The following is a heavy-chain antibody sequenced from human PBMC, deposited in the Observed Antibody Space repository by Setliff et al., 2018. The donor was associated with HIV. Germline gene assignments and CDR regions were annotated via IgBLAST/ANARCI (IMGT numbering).Heavy chain of an antibody. V-gene: IGHV1-18*04. Sequence: ASVKVSCKASGYTFTTYGVNWVRQAPGQGLEWMGWINSYNGNTNYARKLQGRVTMTTDTSTSTAYMELRSLRSDDTAVYYCAREVAATLFDYWGQGTLVTVSS. CDR3: AREVAATLFDY. CDR2: INSYNGNT. D-gene: IGHD5-12*01. CDR1: GYTFTTYG. J-gene: IGHJ4*02.